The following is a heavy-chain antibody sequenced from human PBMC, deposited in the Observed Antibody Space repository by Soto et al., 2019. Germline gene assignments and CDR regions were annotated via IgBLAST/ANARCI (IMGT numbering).Heavy chain of an antibody. D-gene: IGHD1-26*01. CDR1: GFTFSSYG. CDR2: IWYDGSNK. CDR3: ARDKWELPRYLFDY. V-gene: IGHV3-33*01. J-gene: IGHJ4*02. Sequence: VGSLRLSCAASGFTFSSYGMHWVRQAPGKGLEWVAVIWYDGSNKYYADSVKGRFTISRDNSKNTLYLQMNSLRAEDTAVYYCARDKWELPRYLFDYWGQGTLVTVSS.